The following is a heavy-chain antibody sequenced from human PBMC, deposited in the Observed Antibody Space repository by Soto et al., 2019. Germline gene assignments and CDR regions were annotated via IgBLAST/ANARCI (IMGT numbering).Heavy chain of an antibody. CDR3: ARAVRGSYYDY. V-gene: IGHV4-30-4*01. J-gene: IGHJ4*02. D-gene: IGHD1-26*01. Sequence: QVQLQESGPGLVKPSQTLSLTCTVSGGSISSGDYYWSWIRQPPGKGLEWIGYIYYSGSTYYNPSLTXRVTISXXTSKHQFSLKLSSVTAADTAVYYCARAVRGSYYDYWGQGTLVTVSS. CDR1: GGSISSGDYY. CDR2: IYYSGST.